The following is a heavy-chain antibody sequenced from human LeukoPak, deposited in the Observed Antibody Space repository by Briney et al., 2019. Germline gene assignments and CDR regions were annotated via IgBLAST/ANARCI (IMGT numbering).Heavy chain of an antibody. CDR3: ARGLHAVDY. Sequence: SETLSLTCTVSGGSISSYYWSWIRQPPGKGLGWIGYIYYSVTTNYNSSLKSRVTISVDTSKNQFSLKLSSVTAADTAVYYCARGLHAVDYWGQGTLVTVSS. V-gene: IGHV4-59*01. J-gene: IGHJ4*02. CDR1: GGSISSYY. CDR2: IYYSVTT. D-gene: IGHD5-24*01.